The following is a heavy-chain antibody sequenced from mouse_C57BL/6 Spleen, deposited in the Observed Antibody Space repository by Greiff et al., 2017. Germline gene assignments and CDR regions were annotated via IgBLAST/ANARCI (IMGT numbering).Heavy chain of an antibody. D-gene: IGHD4-1*01. CDR3: ARRLGNPHWYFDV. J-gene: IGHJ1*03. Sequence: EVQLQQSGPELVKPGASVKISCKASGYSFTDYNMNWVKPSNGKSLEWIGVINPNHGTTSYNQKFKGKATLTVDKSSSTAYKQLNSLTSEDSAVYYGARRLGNPHWYFDVWGTGTTVTVSS. CDR2: INPNHGTT. V-gene: IGHV1-39*01. CDR1: GYSFTDYN.